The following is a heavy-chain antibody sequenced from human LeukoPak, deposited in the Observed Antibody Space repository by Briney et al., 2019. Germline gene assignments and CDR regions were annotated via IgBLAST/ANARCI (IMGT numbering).Heavy chain of an antibody. V-gene: IGHV3-43*02. CDR1: GFTFDDYA. CDR3: AKDDLPVASYYYYAMDV. Sequence: GGSLRLSCAASGFTFDDYAMHWVRQAPGEGLEWVSLISGDGGSTYYADSVKGRFTISRDNSRNSLYLQMNSLRTEDTALYYCAKDDLPVASYYYYAMDVWGQGTTVTVSS. CDR2: ISGDGGST. J-gene: IGHJ6*02.